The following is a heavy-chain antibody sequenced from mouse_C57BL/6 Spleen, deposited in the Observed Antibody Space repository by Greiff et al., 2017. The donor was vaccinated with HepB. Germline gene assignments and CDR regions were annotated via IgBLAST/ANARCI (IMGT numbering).Heavy chain of an antibody. Sequence: QVQLQQPGAELVRPGSSVKLSCKASGYTFTSYWMHWVKQRPIQGLEWIGNIDPSDSDTHYNQKFKDKATLTVDKSSSTAYMQLSSLTSEDSAVYFYARGGAAQAKDYWGQGTLVTVSA. CDR3: ARGGAAQAKDY. V-gene: IGHV1-52*01. J-gene: IGHJ3*01. CDR2: IDPSDSDT. CDR1: GYTFTSYW. D-gene: IGHD3-2*02.